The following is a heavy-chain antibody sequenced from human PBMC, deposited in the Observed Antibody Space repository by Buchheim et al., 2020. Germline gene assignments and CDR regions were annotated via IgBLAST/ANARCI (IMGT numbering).Heavy chain of an antibody. Sequence: QVQLVESGGGVVQPGRSLRLSCAASGFTFSSYAMHWVRQAPGKGLEWVAVISYDGSNKYYADSVKGRFPISRDNSKNKLYLQMNSLRAEDTAVYYCARGDITMIVVVIGIDYWGQGTL. V-gene: IGHV3-30*14. J-gene: IGHJ4*02. D-gene: IGHD3-22*01. CDR3: ARGDITMIVVVIGIDY. CDR2: ISYDGSNK. CDR1: GFTFSSYA.